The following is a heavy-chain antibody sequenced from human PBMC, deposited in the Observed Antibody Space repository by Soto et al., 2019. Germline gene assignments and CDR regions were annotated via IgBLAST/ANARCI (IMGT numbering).Heavy chain of an antibody. J-gene: IGHJ4*02. CDR3: ARGVEYCSGGSCMKYYFDY. Sequence: QVQLQESGPGLVKPSGTLSLTCAVSGGSISSSNWWSWVRQPPGKGLEWIGEIYHSGSTNYNPSLKSRVTISVDKSKNQFSLKLSSVTAADTAVYYCARGVEYCSGGSCMKYYFDYWGQGTLVTVSS. D-gene: IGHD2-15*01. V-gene: IGHV4-4*02. CDR1: GGSISSSNW. CDR2: IYHSGST.